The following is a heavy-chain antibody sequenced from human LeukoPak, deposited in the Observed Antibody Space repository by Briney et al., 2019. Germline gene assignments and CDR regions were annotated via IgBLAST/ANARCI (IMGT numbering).Heavy chain of an antibody. CDR3: ARHPTARRIAAAGFDY. CDR2: IYYSGST. J-gene: IGHJ4*02. CDR1: GGSISSYY. Sequence: SETLSLTCTVSGGSISSYYWSWIRQPPGKGLEWIGYIYYSGSTNYNPSLKSRVTISVDTSKNQFSLKLSSVTAADTAVYYCARHPTARRIAAAGFDYWGQGTLVTVSS. D-gene: IGHD6-13*01. V-gene: IGHV4-59*08.